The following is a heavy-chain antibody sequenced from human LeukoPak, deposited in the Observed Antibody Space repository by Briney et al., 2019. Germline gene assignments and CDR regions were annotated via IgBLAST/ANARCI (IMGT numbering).Heavy chain of an antibody. V-gene: IGHV1-69*13. CDR2: IIPIFGTA. CDR3: ARPGRGRYSGYDWFPYYFDY. Sequence: SVKVSCKASGGTFSSYAISWVRQAPGQGLEWMGGIIPIFGTANYAQKFQGRVTITADESTSTAYMEPSSLRSEDTAVYYCARPGRGRYSGYDWFPYYFDYWGQGTLVTVSS. J-gene: IGHJ4*02. CDR1: GGTFSSYA. D-gene: IGHD5-12*01.